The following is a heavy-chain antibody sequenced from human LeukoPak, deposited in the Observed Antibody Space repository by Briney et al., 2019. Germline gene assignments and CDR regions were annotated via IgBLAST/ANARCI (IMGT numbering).Heavy chain of an antibody. CDR1: GFTFSSYG. CDR3: ARDETGSGSYYPFYYGMDV. J-gene: IGHJ6*02. Sequence: GGSLRLSCAASGFTFSSYGMHWVRQAPGKGLEWVAVISYDGSNKYYADSVKGRFTISRDNSKNTLYLQMNSLRAEDTAVYYCARDETGSGSYYPFYYGMDVWGQGTTVTVSS. V-gene: IGHV3-30*03. CDR2: ISYDGSNK. D-gene: IGHD3-10*01.